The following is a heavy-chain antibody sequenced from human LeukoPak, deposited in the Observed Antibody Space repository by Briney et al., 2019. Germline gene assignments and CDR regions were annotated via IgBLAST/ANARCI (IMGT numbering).Heavy chain of an antibody. D-gene: IGHD3-9*01. J-gene: IGHJ5*02. CDR3: ARTYYDILTGYYHSWFDP. CDR1: GGSISSYY. Sequence: SETLSLTCTVSGGSISSYYWSWIRQPPGKGLEWIGYIYYSGSTSYNPSLKSRVTISVDTSKNQFSLKLSSVTAADTAVYYCARTYYDILTGYYHSWFDPWGQGTLVTVSS. V-gene: IGHV4-59*01. CDR2: IYYSGST.